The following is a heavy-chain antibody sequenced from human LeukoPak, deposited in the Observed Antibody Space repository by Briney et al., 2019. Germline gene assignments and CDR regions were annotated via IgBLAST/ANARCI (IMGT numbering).Heavy chain of an antibody. J-gene: IGHJ4*02. CDR3: ATMPAVAGLYFDY. CDR2: FDPEDGET. CDR1: GYTLTELS. Sequence: ASVTVSFKFSGYTLTELSMHWVRQAPGKGLEWMGGFDPEDGETIYAQKFQGRVTMTEDTSTDTAYMELSSLRSEDTAVYYCATMPAVAGLYFDYWGQGTLVTVSS. V-gene: IGHV1-24*01. D-gene: IGHD6-19*01.